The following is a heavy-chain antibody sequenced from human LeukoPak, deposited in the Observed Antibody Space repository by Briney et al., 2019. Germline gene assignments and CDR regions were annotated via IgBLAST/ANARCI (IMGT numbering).Heavy chain of an antibody. Sequence: GGSLRLSCVASGFTFSRYAIHWVRQAPGKGLEWVAVISDDGSKKYYPDSVKGRFTISRDSSKNTLYLQMNSLRAEDTAVYYCARDLPNRPFTVFGVIQPGRGMDVWGQGTTVTVSS. V-gene: IGHV3-30-3*01. CDR3: ARDLPNRPFTVFGVIQPGRGMDV. D-gene: IGHD3-3*01. CDR1: GFTFSRYA. J-gene: IGHJ6*02. CDR2: ISDDGSKK.